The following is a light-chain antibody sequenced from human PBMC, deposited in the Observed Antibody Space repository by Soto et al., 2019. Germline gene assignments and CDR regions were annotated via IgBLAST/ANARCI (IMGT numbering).Light chain of an antibody. J-gene: IGLJ3*02. CDR2: EAS. CDR3: CSLTNGATWV. CDR1: NSDVGSHNV. V-gene: IGLV2-23*01. Sequence: QSALTQPASVSGSPGQSITISCTGTNSDVGSHNVVSWYQQYPGKAPKLLIYEASKRPSGLANRFSGSKSGNTASLTISGLQAEDEADYYCCSLTNGATWVFGGGTQLTVL.